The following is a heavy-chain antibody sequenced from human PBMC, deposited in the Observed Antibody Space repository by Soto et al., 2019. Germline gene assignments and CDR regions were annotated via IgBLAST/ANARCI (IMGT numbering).Heavy chain of an antibody. Sequence: QVQLQESGPGLVKPSQTLSLTCTVSGGSISSGGYYWSWIRQHPGKGLEWIGYIYYSGSTYYNPSLKSRVTISVDTSKNQFSLKLSSVTAADTAVYYCARAVKAMVPVLGWFDPWGQGTLVTVSS. CDR3: ARAVKAMVPVLGWFDP. D-gene: IGHD5-18*01. CDR2: IYYSGST. J-gene: IGHJ5*02. V-gene: IGHV4-31*03. CDR1: GGSISSGGYY.